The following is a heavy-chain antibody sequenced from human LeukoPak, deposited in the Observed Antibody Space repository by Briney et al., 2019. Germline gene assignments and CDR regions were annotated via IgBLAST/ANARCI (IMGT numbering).Heavy chain of an antibody. CDR2: INPKSGGT. D-gene: IGHD5-12*01. Sequence: ASVKVSCQASAHSFTDYYIHWVRQAPGQGLEWMGWINPKSGGTKYAQEFQGRVTMTRDTSISTAYMELTRLTSDDTAVYYCARLLSGYDYFAMVYFDYWGQGTLVTVSS. CDR1: AHSFTDYY. J-gene: IGHJ4*02. V-gene: IGHV1-2*02. CDR3: ARLLSGYDYFAMVYFDY.